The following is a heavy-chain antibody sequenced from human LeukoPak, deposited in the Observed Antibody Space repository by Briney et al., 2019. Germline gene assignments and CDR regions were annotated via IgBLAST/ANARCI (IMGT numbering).Heavy chain of an antibody. V-gene: IGHV4-34*01. J-gene: IGHJ1*01. CDR3: ARRPAGGRSGSYLQH. CDR1: GGSFSGYY. CDR2: INHSGST. Sequence: SETLSLTCAVYGGSFSGYYWSWIRQPPGKGLEWIGEINHSGSTNYNPSLKSRVTISVDTSKNQFSLKLSSVTAADTAVYYCARRPAGGRSGSYLQHWGQGTLVTVSS. D-gene: IGHD1-26*01.